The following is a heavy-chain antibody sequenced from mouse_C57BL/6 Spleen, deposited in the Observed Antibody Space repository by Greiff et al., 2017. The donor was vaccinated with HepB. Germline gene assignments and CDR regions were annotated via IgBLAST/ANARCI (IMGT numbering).Heavy chain of an antibody. D-gene: IGHD4-1*01. V-gene: IGHV1-80*01. CDR2: IYPGDGDT. CDR3: ARWAGTVSHYFDY. J-gene: IGHJ2*01. Sequence: VQLQQSGAELVKPGASVKISCKASGYAFSSYWMNWVKQRPGKGLEWIGQIYPGDGDTNYNGKFKGKATLTADKSSSTAYMQLSSLTSEDSAVYFRARWAGTVSHYFDYWGQGTTLTVSS. CDR1: GYAFSSYW.